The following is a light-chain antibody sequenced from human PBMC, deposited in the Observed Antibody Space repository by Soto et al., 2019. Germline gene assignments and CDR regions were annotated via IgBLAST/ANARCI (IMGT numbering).Light chain of an antibody. Sequence: QSALTQPASVSGSPGQSITISCTGTSNDVGLYKYVSWYQQHPGKAPKLIIYEVSNRPSGVSNRFSGSKSGNTASLTISGLQAEDEADYFCSSYASSPALIFGGGTKLTVL. CDR1: SNDVGLYKY. V-gene: IGLV2-14*01. CDR2: EVS. J-gene: IGLJ2*01. CDR3: SSYASSPALI.